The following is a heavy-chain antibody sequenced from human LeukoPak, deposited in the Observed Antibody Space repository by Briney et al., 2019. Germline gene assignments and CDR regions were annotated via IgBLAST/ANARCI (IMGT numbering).Heavy chain of an antibody. Sequence: GGSLRLSCAASGFTFDDYAMHWVRQAPGKGLEWVSSFSFSGSYLYHADSVKGRFTISRDNAKNSLYLQMNSLRAEDTAVYYCARAVGATRFVDYWGQGTLVTVSS. V-gene: IGHV3-21*01. CDR3: ARAVGATRFVDY. D-gene: IGHD1-26*01. CDR2: FSFSGSYL. J-gene: IGHJ4*02. CDR1: GFTFDDYA.